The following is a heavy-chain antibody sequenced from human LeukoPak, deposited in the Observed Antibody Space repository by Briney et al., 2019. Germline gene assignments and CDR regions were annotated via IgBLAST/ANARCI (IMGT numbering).Heavy chain of an antibody. CDR2: INPSGGST. D-gene: IGHD2-21*02. Sequence: SVTVSCKVSGHTFTSYYMHWERHAPGQGLEWMGIINPSGGSTSYAQKFQGRVTMTRDTSTSTVYMELSSLRSEDTAVYYCARNPYCGGDCYNNDAFDIWXQGTMVTVSS. CDR1: GHTFTSYY. CDR3: ARNPYCGGDCYNNDAFDI. J-gene: IGHJ3*02. V-gene: IGHV1-46*01.